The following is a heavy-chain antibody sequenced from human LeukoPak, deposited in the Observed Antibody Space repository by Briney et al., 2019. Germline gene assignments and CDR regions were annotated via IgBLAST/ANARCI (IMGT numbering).Heavy chain of an antibody. CDR3: AKGGVATVYYFDH. V-gene: IGHV3-30*18. CDR1: GFTFSSYG. J-gene: IGHJ4*02. D-gene: IGHD5-12*01. Sequence: GRSLRLSCAASGFTFSSYGMHWVRQAPGKGLEWVAVISYDGRNKYYADSVKGRFTISRDDSKNTLYLQMNSLRVEDTAVYYCAKGGVATVYYFDHWGQGTLVTVSS. CDR2: ISYDGRNK.